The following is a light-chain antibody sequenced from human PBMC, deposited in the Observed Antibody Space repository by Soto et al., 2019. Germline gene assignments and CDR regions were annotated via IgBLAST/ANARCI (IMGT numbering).Light chain of an antibody. V-gene: IGKV3-20*01. J-gene: IGKJ4*01. CDR3: QHNDKSPLT. Sequence: DIVLTQSPGTLSLSPGERAALSCRASQSVSSSYLAWYQQKPGQAPRLLIYGASNRATGIPDRFSGSGSGTDFTLTISRLEHEDFAVYYCQHNDKSPLTFGGGTTVEIK. CDR1: QSVSSSY. CDR2: GAS.